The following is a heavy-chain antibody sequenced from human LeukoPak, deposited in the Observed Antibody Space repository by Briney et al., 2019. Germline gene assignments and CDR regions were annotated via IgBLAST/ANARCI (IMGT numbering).Heavy chain of an antibody. D-gene: IGHD6-19*01. Sequence: GGSLRLSSAASGFTFSSYWMHWVRQAPGKGLVWVSRINSDGSSTSYADSVKGRFTISRDNAKNTLYLQMNSLRAEDTAVYYCARALRIAVAGASDFDYWGQGTLVTVSS. CDR1: GFTFSSYW. J-gene: IGHJ4*02. V-gene: IGHV3-74*01. CDR3: ARALRIAVAGASDFDY. CDR2: INSDGSST.